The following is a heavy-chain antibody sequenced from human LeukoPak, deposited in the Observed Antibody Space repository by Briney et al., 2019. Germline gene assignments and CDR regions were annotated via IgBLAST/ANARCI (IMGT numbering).Heavy chain of an antibody. Sequence: GGSLRLSCAVSGFTSSTYWMSWVRQAPGKGLEWVANIKQDGSQKYYVHSVKGRFTISRDNAKNSLYLQMNSLRAEDTAVYYCAKDGSSGWYDAFDIWGQGTMVTVSS. D-gene: IGHD6-19*01. CDR3: AKDGSSGWYDAFDI. CDR1: GFTSSTYW. CDR2: IKQDGSQK. J-gene: IGHJ3*02. V-gene: IGHV3-7*03.